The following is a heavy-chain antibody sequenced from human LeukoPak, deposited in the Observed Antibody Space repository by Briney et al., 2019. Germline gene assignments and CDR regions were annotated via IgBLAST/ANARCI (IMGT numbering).Heavy chain of an antibody. Sequence: SGTLSLTCAVSSASVTSHHWAWIRQPAGKGLEWVGRVHFSGSTNYNPSLGSRVALSLDKSKNELSLTLKSVSAADTAVYFCARDESSRDDSGGYHYWGRGVLVTVSS. D-gene: IGHD3-22*01. CDR3: ARDESSRDDSGGYHY. J-gene: IGHJ4*02. CDR1: SASVTSHH. CDR2: VHFSGST. V-gene: IGHV4-4*07.